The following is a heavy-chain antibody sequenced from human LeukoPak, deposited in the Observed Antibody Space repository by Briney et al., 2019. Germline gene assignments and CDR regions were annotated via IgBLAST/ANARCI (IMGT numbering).Heavy chain of an antibody. Sequence: GGSLRLSCAASELIFGTYWMTWVRQAPGKGLEWVANIKQDGSDKNYVDSVKGRFIISRDNAKNSLYLQMNSLRAEDTAVYYCGRGRGEHGFFNIGAKGKLVPFSS. V-gene: IGHV3-7*01. CDR1: ELIFGTYW. CDR2: IKQDGSDK. D-gene: IGHD3-16*01. J-gene: IGHJ3*02. CDR3: GRGRGEHGFFNI.